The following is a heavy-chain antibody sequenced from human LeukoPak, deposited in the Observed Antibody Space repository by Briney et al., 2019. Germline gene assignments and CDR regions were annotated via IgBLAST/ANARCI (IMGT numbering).Heavy chain of an antibody. J-gene: IGHJ4*02. CDR3: AKDVGQDYYDSSDY. CDR2: ISYDGSNK. Sequence: GGSLRLSCAASGFTFSSYAMHWVRQAPGKGLEWVAVISYDGSNKYYADSVKGRFTISRDNSKNTLYLQMNSLRAEDTAVYYCAKDVGQDYYDSSDYWGQGTLVTVSS. D-gene: IGHD3-22*01. CDR1: GFTFSSYA. V-gene: IGHV3-30*04.